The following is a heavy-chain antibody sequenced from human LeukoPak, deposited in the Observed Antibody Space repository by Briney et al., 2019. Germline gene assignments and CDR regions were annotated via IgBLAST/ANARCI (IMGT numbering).Heavy chain of an antibody. Sequence: PGGSLRLSCAASGFTFSSYSMNWVRQAPGKGLEWVTSISSSSSSYIYYADSVKGRFTISRDNAKNSLYLQMNSLRAEDTAVYYCAREVDIVVVPAPYGMDVWGQGTTVTDSS. CDR2: ISSSSSSYI. V-gene: IGHV3-21*01. J-gene: IGHJ6*02. CDR3: AREVDIVVVPAPYGMDV. CDR1: GFTFSSYS. D-gene: IGHD2-2*03.